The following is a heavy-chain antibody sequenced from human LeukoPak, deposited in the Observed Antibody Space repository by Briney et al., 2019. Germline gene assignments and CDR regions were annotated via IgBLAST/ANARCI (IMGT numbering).Heavy chain of an antibody. Sequence: GGSLRLSCAASGFTFNTYSMNWVRQAPGKGLEWVSSISSHSRDIYYADSVKGRFTISRDNAKNSLHLQMNSLRAEDTAVYYCARDDRDISSYRFDYWGRGTLVTVSS. CDR2: ISSHSRDI. J-gene: IGHJ4*01. D-gene: IGHD6-6*01. CDR3: ARDDRDISSYRFDY. V-gene: IGHV3-21*01. CDR1: GFTFNTYS.